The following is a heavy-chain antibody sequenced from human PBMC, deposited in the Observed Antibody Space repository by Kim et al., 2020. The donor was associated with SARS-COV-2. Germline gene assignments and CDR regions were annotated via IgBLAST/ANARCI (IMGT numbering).Heavy chain of an antibody. D-gene: IGHD5-18*01. V-gene: IGHV3-11*04. J-gene: IGHJ4*02. Sequence: ADSVKGRFTISRDNAKNSLYLQMNSLRAEDTAVYYCARDPESGYSYGIDYWGQGTLVTVSS. CDR3: ARDPESGYSYGIDY.